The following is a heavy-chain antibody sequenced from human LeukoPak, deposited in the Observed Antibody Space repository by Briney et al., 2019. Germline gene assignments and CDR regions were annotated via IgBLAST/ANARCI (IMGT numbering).Heavy chain of an antibody. V-gene: IGHV3-30*18. CDR3: AKDHSGSYYPNWFDP. D-gene: IGHD1-26*01. Sequence: GRSLRLSCGASGFVFSSYGMHWVRQAPGKGLEWVAVISYDESNKYYADSVKGRFTISRDNSKNTLYLQMNSLRAEDTAVYYCAKDHSGSYYPNWFDPWGQGTLVTVSS. CDR1: GFVFSSYG. CDR2: ISYDESNK. J-gene: IGHJ5*02.